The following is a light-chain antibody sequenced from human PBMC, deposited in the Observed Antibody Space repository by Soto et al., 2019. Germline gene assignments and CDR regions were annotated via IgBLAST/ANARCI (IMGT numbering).Light chain of an antibody. V-gene: IGKV1-33*01. CDR3: QQYDSLPT. J-gene: IGKJ4*01. CDR1: HDITNY. Sequence: DIQMTQSPSSLSASVGDRVTITCQASHDITNYLNWYQQKPGKGPRLLIYGASNLETGVPSRFSGSGFGTDFSFTISSLQPEDSATYYCQQYDSLPTFGGGTKVELK. CDR2: GAS.